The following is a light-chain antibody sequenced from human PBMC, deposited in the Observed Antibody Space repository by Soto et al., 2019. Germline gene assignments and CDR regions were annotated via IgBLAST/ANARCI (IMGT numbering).Light chain of an antibody. CDR1: QSVSSSY. CDR3: QHYASSPYT. CDR2: GAS. J-gene: IGKJ2*01. V-gene: IGKV3-20*01. Sequence: EIVLTQSPGTLSLSPGERATLSCRASQSVSSSYLAWYQQKPGQAPRLLIYGASSRATDIPDRFSGSGSGTDFTLTISRLEPEDFAVYYCQHYASSPYTFGQGTKLEIK.